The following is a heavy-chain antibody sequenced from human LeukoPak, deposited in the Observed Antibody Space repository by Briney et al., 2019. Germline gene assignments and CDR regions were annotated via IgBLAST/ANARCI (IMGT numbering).Heavy chain of an antibody. V-gene: IGHV3-30*18. Sequence: GGSLRLSCAASGFTFSNYGMQWVRQAPGKGLEWVAVVSYDGGTKVYADSVKGRFTISRDNSKNTLDLQMSSLRAEDTAVYYCAKEPTSFSSGWYFQHWGQGTLITVSS. CDR1: GFTFSNYG. J-gene: IGHJ1*01. CDR3: AKEPTSFSSGWYFQH. D-gene: IGHD6-25*01. CDR2: VSYDGGTK.